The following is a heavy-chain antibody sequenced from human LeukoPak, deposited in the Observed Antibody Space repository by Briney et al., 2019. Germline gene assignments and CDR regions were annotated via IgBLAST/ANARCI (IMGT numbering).Heavy chain of an antibody. V-gene: IGHV4-39*01. Sequence: PAETLSLTCTVSGGSISSSSYYWGWIRQPPGKGLEWIGSISYSGNTYYYPSLKSRVTISVDTSKNQFSLKLSSVTAADTALYYCARPVWSGYFDGAAFDFWGQGTLVTVSS. CDR1: GGSISSSSYY. J-gene: IGHJ4*02. D-gene: IGHD3-3*01. CDR3: ARPVWSGYFDGAAFDF. CDR2: ISYSGNT.